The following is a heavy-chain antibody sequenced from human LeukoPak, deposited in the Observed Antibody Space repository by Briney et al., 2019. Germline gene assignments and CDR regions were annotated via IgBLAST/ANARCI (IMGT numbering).Heavy chain of an antibody. D-gene: IGHD2-8*01. CDR1: GFTFSTYA. V-gene: IGHV3-23*01. CDR2: ISGSGGST. Sequence: GGSLRLSCAASGFTFSTYAMSWVRQAPGKGLEWVSAISGSGGSTYYADSVKGRFTISRDNSKNTLYLQMNSLRAEDTAVYYCARGGRGNGEVYWGQGTLVTVSS. CDR3: ARGGRGNGEVY. J-gene: IGHJ4*02.